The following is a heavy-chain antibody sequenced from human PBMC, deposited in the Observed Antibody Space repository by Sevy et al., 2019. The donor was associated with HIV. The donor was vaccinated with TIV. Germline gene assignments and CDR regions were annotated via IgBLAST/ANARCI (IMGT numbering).Heavy chain of an antibody. J-gene: IGHJ4*02. CDR3: ARGAPPVDWLQFSRAFDY. CDR2: IYPSGST. D-gene: IGHD5-12*01. CDR1: GGSINSETYD. V-gene: IGHV4-61*02. Sequence: SETLSLTCSVSGGSINSETYDRNWIRQAAGKGLEWIGRIYPSGSTNYNPSLKSRVTISVDTSKTHFSLELNSVTAADTAVYYCARGAPPVDWLQFSRAFDYWGQGSLVTVSS.